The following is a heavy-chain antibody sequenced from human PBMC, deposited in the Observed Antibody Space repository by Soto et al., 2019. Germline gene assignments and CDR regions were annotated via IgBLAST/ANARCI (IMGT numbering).Heavy chain of an antibody. Sequence: AGGALRLRCGGSGVILSPYAKSLGRPAPGKGLEWVSAISGSGGSTYYADSVKGRFTISRDNSKNTLYLQMNSLRAEDTAVYYCAKDVVGAVYHSYYGMHVPGQATTVTGSS. CDR3: AKDVVGAVYHSYYGMHV. CDR2: ISGSGGST. V-gene: IGHV3-23*01. D-gene: IGHD1-26*01. J-gene: IGHJ6*02. CDR1: GVILSPYA.